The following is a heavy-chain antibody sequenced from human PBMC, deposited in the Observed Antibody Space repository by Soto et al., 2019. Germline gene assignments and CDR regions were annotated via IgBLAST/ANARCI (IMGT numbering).Heavy chain of an antibody. V-gene: IGHV3-30*04. J-gene: IGHJ6*02. CDR3: ARPLYSGSYYYYGMDV. CDR2: ISYDGSNK. D-gene: IGHD1-26*01. CDR1: GFTFSSYA. Sequence: GGSLRLSCAASGFTFSSYAMHWVRQAPGKGLEWVAVISYDGSNKYYADSVKGRFTISRDNSKNTLYLQMNSLRAEDTAVYYCARPLYSGSYYYYGMDVWGQGTTVTVSS.